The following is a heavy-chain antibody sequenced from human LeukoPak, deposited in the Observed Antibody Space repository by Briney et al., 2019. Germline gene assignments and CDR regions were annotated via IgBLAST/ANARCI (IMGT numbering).Heavy chain of an antibody. J-gene: IGHJ5*02. CDR1: GFTFGTYS. D-gene: IGHD3-9*01. CDR3: ARVRYFDWLLSNWFDP. CDR2: ISGSMTTI. Sequence: GGSLRLSCVASGFTFGTYSMNWVRQAPGKGLEWVSYISGSMTTIYYADSVKGRFTISRDNSMNTLYLQMNSLRAEDTAVYYCARVRYFDWLLSNWFDPWGQGTLVTVSS. V-gene: IGHV3-48*01.